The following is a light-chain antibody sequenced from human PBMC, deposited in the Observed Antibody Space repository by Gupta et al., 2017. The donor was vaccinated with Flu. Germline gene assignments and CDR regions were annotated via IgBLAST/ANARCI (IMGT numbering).Light chain of an antibody. J-gene: IGLJ3*02. CDR3: GAWDSTLDVYV. CDR2: EKN. CDR1: SSNIGNKY. V-gene: IGLV1-51*02. Sequence: VIISCSGSSSNIGNKYVSWNQQLPGTAPKLLIYEKNRRPTGMPDRFSGSWSGTSATLGITGLQTGDEADYHCGAWDSTLDVYVFGGGTKVTVL.